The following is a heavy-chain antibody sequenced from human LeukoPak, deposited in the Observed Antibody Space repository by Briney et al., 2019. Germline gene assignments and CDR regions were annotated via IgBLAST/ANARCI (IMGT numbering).Heavy chain of an antibody. CDR1: GGSFSGYY. Sequence: PSETLSLTCAVYGGSFSGYYWSWIRQPPGKGLEWIGEINHSGSTNYNPSLKSRVTISVDTSKDQFSLKLSSVTAADTAVYYCARGTGAHYFDYWGQGTLVTVSS. CDR2: INHSGST. D-gene: IGHD3-10*01. J-gene: IGHJ4*02. CDR3: ARGTGAHYFDY. V-gene: IGHV4-34*01.